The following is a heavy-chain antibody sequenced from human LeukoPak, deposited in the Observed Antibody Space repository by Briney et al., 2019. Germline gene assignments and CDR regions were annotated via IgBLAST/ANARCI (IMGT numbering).Heavy chain of an antibody. D-gene: IGHD3-9*01. CDR1: GFTFRIYW. J-gene: IGHJ6*03. V-gene: IGHV3-7*01. Sequence: GGSLTLSCAASGFTFRIYWMSWVRQAPGKGLEWVATIKQDDSEKFYVDSVKGRFTVSRDNAKNSLYLQMNSLRAEDTAVYYCARESRGYDILTGKYHRGYYSYYMDVWGKGTTVTVSS. CDR2: IKQDDSEK. CDR3: ARESRGYDILTGKYHRGYYSYYMDV.